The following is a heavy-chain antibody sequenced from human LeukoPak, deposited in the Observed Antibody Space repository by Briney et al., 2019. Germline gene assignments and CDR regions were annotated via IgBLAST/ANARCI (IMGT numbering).Heavy chain of an antibody. V-gene: IGHV1-8*01. Sequence: TSVKVSCKASGYTFTTYDINWVRQATGQGLEWMGWMNPSSGNTGYAQKVQGRVTMSRDNSISTAYMELSSLTSEDTAVYYCARGRTSWYGTNNWFDPWGQGTLVTVSS. CDR3: ARGRTSWYGTNNWFDP. D-gene: IGHD6-13*01. CDR2: MNPSSGNT. CDR1: GYTFTTYD. J-gene: IGHJ5*02.